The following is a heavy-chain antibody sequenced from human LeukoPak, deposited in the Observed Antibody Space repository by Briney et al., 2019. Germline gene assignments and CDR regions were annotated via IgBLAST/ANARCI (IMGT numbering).Heavy chain of an antibody. CDR2: ISGSDYA. J-gene: IGHJ4*02. CDR3: AKVYSSSIRRPYFDY. CDR1: GFTFSNYA. Sequence: GGSLRLSYAASGFTFSNYAMGWVRQAPGKGLEWVSGISGSDYAYYTDSVKGRFTISRDNSKNTLYLQMNSLRAEDTAVYYCAKVYSSSIRRPYFDYWGQGTLVTVSS. D-gene: IGHD6-6*01. V-gene: IGHV3-23*01.